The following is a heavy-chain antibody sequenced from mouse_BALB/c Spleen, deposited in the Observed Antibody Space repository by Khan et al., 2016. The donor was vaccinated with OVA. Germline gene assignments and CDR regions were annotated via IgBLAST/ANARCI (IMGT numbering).Heavy chain of an antibody. CDR3: ARDAGRY. CDR2: INPKNGGT. Sequence: VQLHQSGPELVKPGASVKISCKTSGYTFPEYTVHWVKQSLGKSLDWIGVINPKNGGTAYNQKFKGKATLAVDKSSSTAYMEFRNLTSEDSAVYYCARDAGRYWGQGTSVTVAS. J-gene: IGHJ4*01. V-gene: IGHV1-18*01. D-gene: IGHD3-3*01. CDR1: GYTFPEYT.